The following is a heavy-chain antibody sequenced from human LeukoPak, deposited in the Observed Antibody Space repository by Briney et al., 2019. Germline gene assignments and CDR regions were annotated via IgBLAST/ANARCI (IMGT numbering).Heavy chain of an antibody. CDR1: GFTFSSYW. CDR3: AGEYSSCFDY. Sequence: QPGGSLTLSCAASGFTFSSYWMHWVRQAPGKGLVWVSRINSDGRTTTYADSVRGRFTISRDNAKNTLYLQMNSLRAEDTAVYYWAGEYSSCFDYGGQGTLVSVSS. CDR2: INSDGRTT. D-gene: IGHD6-6*01. V-gene: IGHV3-74*01. J-gene: IGHJ4*02.